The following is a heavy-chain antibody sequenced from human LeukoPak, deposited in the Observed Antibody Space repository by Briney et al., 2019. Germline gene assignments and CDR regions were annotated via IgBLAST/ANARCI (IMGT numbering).Heavy chain of an antibody. CDR1: GFTFSSYA. J-gene: IGHJ4*02. V-gene: IGHV3-23*01. D-gene: IGHD3-10*01. Sequence: PGGSLRLSCAASGFTFSSYAMSWVRQAPGKGLEWVPAISGSGGSTYYADSVKGRFTISRDNSKNTLYLQMNSLRAEDTAVYYCAKVWYYGSGSSYWGQGTLVTVSS. CDR2: ISGSGGST. CDR3: AKVWYYGSGSSY.